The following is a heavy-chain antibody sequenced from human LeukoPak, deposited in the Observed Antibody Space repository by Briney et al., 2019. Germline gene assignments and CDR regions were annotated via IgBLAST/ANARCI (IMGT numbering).Heavy chain of an antibody. CDR1: GYSFTSYW. D-gene: IGHD4-11*01. V-gene: IGHV5-51*01. CDR3: ARSPPTTTKVNTSYSDY. J-gene: IGHJ4*02. Sequence: GESLKISCKGSGYSFTSYWIGWRRQLPGKGLEWMGIIYPGDSDTRYSPSFQGQVTISADKSISTAYLQWRILLASDSAMYYCARSPPTTTKVNTSYSDYWGQGTLVTVSS. CDR2: IYPGDSDT.